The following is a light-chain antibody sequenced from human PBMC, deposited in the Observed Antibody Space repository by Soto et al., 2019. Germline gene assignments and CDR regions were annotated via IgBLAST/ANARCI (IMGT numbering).Light chain of an antibody. J-gene: IGLJ1*01. CDR1: SSDVGGYNY. V-gene: IGLV2-14*01. CDR3: CSFTSSSTYV. CDR2: DVN. Sequence: QSALTQPASVSGSPGQSITISCTGTSSDVGGYNYVSWYQQHPGKAPKPMIFDVNNRPSGVSNRFSGSKSGNTASLTISGLQAEDEAHYYCCSFTSSSTYVFGTGTKVTVL.